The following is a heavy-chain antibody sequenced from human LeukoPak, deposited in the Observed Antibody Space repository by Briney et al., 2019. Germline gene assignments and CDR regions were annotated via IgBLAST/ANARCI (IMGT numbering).Heavy chain of an antibody. CDR3: AGSADYYDSSGPGTDWFDP. CDR2: ISYDGSNK. V-gene: IGHV3-30*03. D-gene: IGHD3-22*01. J-gene: IGHJ5*02. CDR1: GFTFSSYG. Sequence: GRSLRLSCAASGFTFSSYGMHWVRQAPGKGLEWVAVISYDGSNKYYADSVKGRFTISRDNSKNTLYLQMNSLRAEDTAVYYCAGSADYYDSSGPGTDWFDPWGQGTLVTVSS.